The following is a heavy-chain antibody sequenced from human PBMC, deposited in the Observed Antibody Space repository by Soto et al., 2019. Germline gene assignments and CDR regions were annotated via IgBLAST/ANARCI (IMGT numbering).Heavy chain of an antibody. CDR2: INSDGSST. D-gene: IGHD3-3*01. J-gene: IGHJ6*03. CDR1: GFTFSSYW. Sequence: EVQLMESGGGLVQPGGSLRLSCAASGFTFSSYWMHWVRQAPGKGLVWVSRINSDGSSTSYADSVKGRFTISRDNAKNTLYLQMNSLRAEDTAVYYCFLVDDFWSGYKAYYYYYMDVWGKGTTVTVSS. V-gene: IGHV3-74*01. CDR3: FLVDDFWSGYKAYYYYYMDV.